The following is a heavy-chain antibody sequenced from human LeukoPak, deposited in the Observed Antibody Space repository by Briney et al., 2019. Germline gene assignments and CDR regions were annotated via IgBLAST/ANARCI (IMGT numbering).Heavy chain of an antibody. CDR1: GGTFSSYA. V-gene: IGHV1-69*06. Sequence: SVKVSCKASGGTFSSYAISWVRQAPGQGLEWMGRIIPIFGTANYAQKFQGRVTITADKSTSTAYMELSSLRSEYTAVYYCARGSVVRGVIITSGFDYWGRGTLVTVSS. CDR3: ARGSVVRGVIITSGFDY. CDR2: IIPIFGTA. D-gene: IGHD3-10*01. J-gene: IGHJ4*02.